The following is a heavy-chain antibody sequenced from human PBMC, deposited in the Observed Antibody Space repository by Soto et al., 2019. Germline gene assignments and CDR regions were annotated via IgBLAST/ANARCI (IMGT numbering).Heavy chain of an antibody. CDR3: AKDSSSDYYYYYYGMDV. J-gene: IGHJ6*02. CDR2: ISWSSGAT. CDR1: GFTFDDYV. D-gene: IGHD6-13*01. V-gene: IGHV3-9*01. Sequence: GGSLRLSCAASGFTFDDYVIHWVRQAPGKGLEWVSSISWSSGATDYADSVKGRFTISRDNSKNTLYLQMNSLRAEDTAVYYCAKDSSSDYYYYYYGMDVWGQGTTVTVSS.